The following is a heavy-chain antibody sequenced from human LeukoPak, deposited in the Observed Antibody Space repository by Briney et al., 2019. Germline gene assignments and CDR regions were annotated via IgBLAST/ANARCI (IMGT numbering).Heavy chain of an antibody. CDR2: ISSSSSYI. CDR3: ARGGRFYGFWSGSLVFDI. Sequence: GGSLRLSCAASGITFSGFTMNWVRQAPGKGLEWVSSISSSSSYIYYADSVKGRFTISRDNSKNTLYLQMNSLRVEDTAVYYCARGGRFYGFWSGSLVFDIWGHGTMVTVSS. J-gene: IGHJ3*02. CDR1: GITFSGFT. D-gene: IGHD3-3*01. V-gene: IGHV3-21*01.